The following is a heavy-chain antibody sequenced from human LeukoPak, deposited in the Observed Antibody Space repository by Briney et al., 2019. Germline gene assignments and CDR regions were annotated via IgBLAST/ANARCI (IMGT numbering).Heavy chain of an antibody. CDR3: ASFEKYYYYMDV. J-gene: IGHJ6*03. D-gene: IGHD3-9*01. CDR1: GGSISSSSYY. V-gene: IGHV4-39*01. Sequence: PSETLSLTCTVSGGSISSSSYYWGWIRQPPGKGLEWIGSIYYSGSTYYNPSLKSRVTISVDTSKNQFSLKLSSVTAADTAVYYCASFEKYYYYMDVWGKGTTITVSS. CDR2: IYYSGST.